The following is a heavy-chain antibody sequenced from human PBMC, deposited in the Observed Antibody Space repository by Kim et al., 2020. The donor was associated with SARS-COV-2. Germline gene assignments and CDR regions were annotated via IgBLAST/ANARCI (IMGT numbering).Heavy chain of an antibody. D-gene: IGHD3-9*01. J-gene: IGHJ1*01. CDR2: ISGSGGST. CDR3: AKPLRYFDWSQGEYFQH. V-gene: IGHV3-23*01. Sequence: GGSLRLSCAASGFTFSSYAMSWVRQAPGKGLEWVSAISGSGGSTYYADSVKGRFTISRDNSKNTLYLQMNSLRAEDTAVYYCAKPLRYFDWSQGEYFQHWGQGTLVTVSS. CDR1: GFTFSSYA.